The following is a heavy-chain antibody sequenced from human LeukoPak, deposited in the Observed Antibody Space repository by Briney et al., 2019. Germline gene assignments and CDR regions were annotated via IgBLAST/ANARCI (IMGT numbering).Heavy chain of an antibody. D-gene: IGHD5-12*01. Sequence: GGSLRLSCAASGLTFNRYWMHWVRQVPGKGLVWVSRINSDGSSTTYADSVKGRFTISRDNARNTLYLQMNSLRAEDTAVYYCAKDPRGGYSGSWYFDYWGQGTLVTVSS. CDR1: GLTFNRYW. J-gene: IGHJ4*02. V-gene: IGHV3-74*01. CDR3: AKDPRGGYSGSWYFDY. CDR2: INSDGSST.